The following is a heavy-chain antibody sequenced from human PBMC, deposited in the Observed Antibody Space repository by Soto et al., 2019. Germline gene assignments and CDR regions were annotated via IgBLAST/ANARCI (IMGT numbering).Heavy chain of an antibody. V-gene: IGHV1-46*03. CDR3: VRDVVVPAAGYMDV. CDR2: INPSGGTT. CDR1: GYTFTSHY. J-gene: IGHJ6*03. Sequence: QVQLVQSGAEVKKPGASVKVSCKASGYTFTSHYMHWVRQAPGQGLEWMGIINPSGGTTSYAQKFQGRVTMTRDTSTSTVYMEVSRLRSEDSAVYYCVRDVVVPAAGYMDVWGKGTPVTVSS. D-gene: IGHD2-2*01.